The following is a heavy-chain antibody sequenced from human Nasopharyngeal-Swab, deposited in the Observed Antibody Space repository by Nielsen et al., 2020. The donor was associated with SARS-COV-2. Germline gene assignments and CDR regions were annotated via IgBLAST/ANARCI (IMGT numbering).Heavy chain of an antibody. V-gene: IGHV3-48*04. CDR3: AAGWYYDFWSGYSDY. D-gene: IGHD3-3*01. J-gene: IGHJ4*02. CDR1: GFTFSSYS. CDR2: ISSSSSTI. Sequence: GGSLRLSCAASGFTFSSYSMNWVRQAPGKGLEWVSYISSSSSTIYYADSVKGRFTISRDNAKNSLYLQMNSLRAEDTAVYYCAAGWYYDFWSGYSDYWGQGTLVTVSS.